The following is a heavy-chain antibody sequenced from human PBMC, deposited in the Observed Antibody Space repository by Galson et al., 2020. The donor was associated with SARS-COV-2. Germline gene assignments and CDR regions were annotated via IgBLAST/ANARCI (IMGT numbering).Heavy chain of an antibody. CDR1: GFSPSTTGMR. D-gene: IGHD3-10*01. CDR3: ARSNYYGSGGFSSAFDS. J-gene: IGHJ3*02. V-gene: IGHV2-70*04. Sequence: SGPTLVNPTQTLTLTCTFAGFSPSTTGMRASWIRHPPGKPLEWLARIARDDDKFYTTSLKTRLTISKDTSKNQVVLTMTNVDPLDTATYYCARSNYYGSGGFSSAFDSWGQGTTVTVSS. CDR2: IARDDDK.